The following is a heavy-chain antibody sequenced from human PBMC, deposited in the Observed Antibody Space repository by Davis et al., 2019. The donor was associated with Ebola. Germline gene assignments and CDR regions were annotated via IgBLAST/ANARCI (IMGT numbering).Heavy chain of an antibody. D-gene: IGHD6-13*01. CDR1: GYTFTGYY. Sequence: AASVKVSCKASGYTFTGYYMHWVRQAPGQGLEWMGWMNPNSGNTGYAQKFQGRVTMTRNTSISTAYMELSSLRSEDTAVYYCARDCLWDEAGNYYYYGIDVWGQGTTVTVSS. V-gene: IGHV1-8*02. J-gene: IGHJ6*02. CDR3: ARDCLWDEAGNYYYYGIDV. CDR2: MNPNSGNT.